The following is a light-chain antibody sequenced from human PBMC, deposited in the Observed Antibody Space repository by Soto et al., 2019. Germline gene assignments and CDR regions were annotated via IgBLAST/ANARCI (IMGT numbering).Light chain of an antibody. Sequence: DIPMTQSPSSLSASVGDRVTITCRASQSISDYLNWYQQKPAKAPKLLIHAASSLKSGVPSRFSGSGYRIDFTLTINSLQPEDFAIYYGQQSYNNLLYTFGQRTKLEIK. CDR2: AAS. CDR1: QSISDY. CDR3: QQSYNNLLYT. J-gene: IGKJ2*01. V-gene: IGKV1-39*01.